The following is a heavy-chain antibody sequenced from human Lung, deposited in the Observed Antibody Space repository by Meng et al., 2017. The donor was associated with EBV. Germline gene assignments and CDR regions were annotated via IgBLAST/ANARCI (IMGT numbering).Heavy chain of an antibody. J-gene: IGHJ4*02. V-gene: IGHV4-30-4*01. CDR3: AREWCSGSSCYPDY. CDR1: GGSISSGGYY. Sequence: QGQLHESGPGLVKPSQTLSLTCTVSGGSISSGGYYWSWIRQPPGKGLEWIGYIYYSGSTYYNPSLKSRVTISVDTSKNQFSLKLSSVTAADTAVYYCAREWCSGSSCYPDYWGQGTLVTVSS. CDR2: IYYSGST. D-gene: IGHD2-15*01.